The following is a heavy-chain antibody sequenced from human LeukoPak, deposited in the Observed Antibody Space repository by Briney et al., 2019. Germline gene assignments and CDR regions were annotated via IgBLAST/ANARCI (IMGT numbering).Heavy chain of an antibody. D-gene: IGHD6-13*01. J-gene: IGHJ4*02. CDR1: GFTFSSYR. CDR3: ARDRSDSDTWYAGSH. Sequence: GGSLRLSCAASGFTFSSYRMSWVRQAPGKGLEWVSGISGSGGGTYHADSVKGRFTISRDNSKNTLYLQMNNLRVEDAAIYYCARDRSDSDTWYAGSHWGQGTLVTVSS. CDR2: ISGSGGGT. V-gene: IGHV3-23*01.